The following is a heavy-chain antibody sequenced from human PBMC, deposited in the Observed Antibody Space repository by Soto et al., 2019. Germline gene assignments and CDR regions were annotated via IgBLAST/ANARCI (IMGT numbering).Heavy chain of an antibody. J-gene: IGHJ6*03. D-gene: IGHD1-7*01. CDR3: ARVPSTRDIWSYGVGGRYYYYYMDV. CDR1: GFTFSSYC. V-gene: IGHV3-7*04. CDR2: IKQDGSER. Sequence: EVQLVESGGGLVQPGGSLRLSCEASGFTFSSYCMTWVRQAPGKGLEWVAHIKQDGSERYYVDSVKGRFTISRDNAKNSLYLQMNGLRAEDTAVYYCARVPSTRDIWSYGVGGRYYYYYMDVWGKGTTVTVSS.